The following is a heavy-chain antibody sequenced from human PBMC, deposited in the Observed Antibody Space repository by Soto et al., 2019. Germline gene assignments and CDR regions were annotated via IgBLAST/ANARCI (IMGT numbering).Heavy chain of an antibody. CDR2: ISSSSSTI. CDR1: GFTFSSYS. D-gene: IGHD4-17*01. J-gene: IGHJ4*02. V-gene: IGHV3-48*01. Sequence: EVQLVESGGGLVQPGGSLRLSCAASGFTFSSYSMIWVRQAPGKGLEWVSYISSSSSTIYYADSVKGRFTISRDNAKNSLYLQMNSLRAEDTAVYYCAREAVTDGDYWGQGTLVTVSS. CDR3: AREAVTDGDY.